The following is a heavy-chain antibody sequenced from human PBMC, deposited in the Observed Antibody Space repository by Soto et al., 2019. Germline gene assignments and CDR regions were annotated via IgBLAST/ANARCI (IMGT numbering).Heavy chain of an antibody. J-gene: IGHJ6*02. Sequence: GGSLRLSCAASGVTFSSYAMSWVRQAPGKGLEWVSAISGSGGSTYYADSVKGRFTISSDNSKNTLYLQMNSLRAEDTAVYYCAKEGGYSSSWTYYYYGMDVWGQGTTVTVSS. CDR2: ISGSGGST. D-gene: IGHD6-13*01. V-gene: IGHV3-23*01. CDR3: AKEGGYSSSWTYYYYGMDV. CDR1: GVTFSSYA.